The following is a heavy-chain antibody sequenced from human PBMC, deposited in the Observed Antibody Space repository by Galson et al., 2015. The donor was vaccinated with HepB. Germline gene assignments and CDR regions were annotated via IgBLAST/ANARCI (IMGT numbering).Heavy chain of an antibody. CDR2: ISYDASNK. D-gene: IGHD3-3*02. CDR3: ARSSSSFNYFDY. V-gene: IGHV3-30-3*01. CDR1: GFTFSSYA. Sequence: SLRLSCAASGFTFSSYAMHWVRQAPGKGLEWVAVISYDASNKYYADSVKGRFTISRDNSKNTLYLQMNSQRAEDTTVYYCARSSSSFNYFDYWGQGALVTVSS. J-gene: IGHJ4*02.